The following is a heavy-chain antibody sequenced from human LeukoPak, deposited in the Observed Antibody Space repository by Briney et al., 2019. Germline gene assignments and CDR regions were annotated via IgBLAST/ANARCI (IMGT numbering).Heavy chain of an antibody. CDR1: GYTFTSYC. D-gene: IGHD2-2*01. CDR2: ISPYNGNT. CDR3: ARYRCSTTSCFAYYYYGMDV. Sequence: ASVKVSCKASGYTFTSYCIRWVRQAPGQGLEWMGWISPYNGNTKYAQKLQGRVTMTTDTSTSTAYMELRSLRSDDTAVYYCARYRCSTTSCFAYYYYGMDVWGQGTTVTVSS. J-gene: IGHJ6*02. V-gene: IGHV1-18*01.